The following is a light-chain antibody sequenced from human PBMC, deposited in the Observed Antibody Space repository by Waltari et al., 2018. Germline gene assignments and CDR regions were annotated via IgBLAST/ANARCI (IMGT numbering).Light chain of an antibody. V-gene: IGKV2-28*01. Sequence: DIVMTQSPRSLPVTPGEPASISCRSSQSLQTHIGDNYLDWYLQKPGQSPQLLIYLGSNRASGVPDRFSGSGSGTDFTLKISRVEAEDVGVYYCMQVLQPPLTLGGGTNVEIK. CDR2: LGS. CDR1: QSLQTHIGDNY. J-gene: IGKJ4*01. CDR3: MQVLQPPLT.